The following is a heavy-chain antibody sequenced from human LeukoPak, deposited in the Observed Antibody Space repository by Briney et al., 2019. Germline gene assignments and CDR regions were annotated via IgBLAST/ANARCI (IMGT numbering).Heavy chain of an antibody. V-gene: IGHV5-51*01. Sequence: GESLKISCKTSGYTFTSHWIGWVRQVPGKGLERIGIIYPGDSQTRYSPSFQGQVTISADKFITTAYLQWSSLKASDTALYYCATMSGYDPTTSNWFDPWGQGTLVTVSS. CDR3: ATMSGYDPTTSNWFDP. CDR2: IYPGDSQT. J-gene: IGHJ5*02. D-gene: IGHD5-12*01. CDR1: GYTFTSHW.